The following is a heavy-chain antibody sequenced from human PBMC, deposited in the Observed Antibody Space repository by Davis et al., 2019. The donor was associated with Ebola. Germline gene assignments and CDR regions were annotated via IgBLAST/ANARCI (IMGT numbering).Heavy chain of an antibody. D-gene: IGHD6-13*01. CDR3: ARADPAAGTREGW. CDR2: ISGSGVST. J-gene: IGHJ4*02. Sequence: GESLKISCAASGFTFSSYAMTWVRQAPGKGLEWVSAISGSGVSTYYADSLEGRFTISRDNSKNTLYLQMNSLRAEDTAVYYCARADPAAGTREGWWGQGTLVTVSS. V-gene: IGHV3-23*01. CDR1: GFTFSSYA.